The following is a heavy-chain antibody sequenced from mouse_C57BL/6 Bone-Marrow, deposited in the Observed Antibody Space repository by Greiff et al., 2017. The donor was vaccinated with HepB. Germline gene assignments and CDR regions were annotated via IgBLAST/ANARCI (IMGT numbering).Heavy chain of an antibody. V-gene: IGHV5-17*01. Sequence: VQLQQSGGGLVKPGGSLKLSCAASGFTFSDYGMHWVRQAPEKGLEWVAYISSGSSTIYYPDTVTGRFTISRDNAKNTLLLQMTSLRSEDTAMYYCARGDGDYVWYRDVWGRGTTVTVSS. J-gene: IGHJ1*03. CDR1: GFTFSDYG. CDR2: ISSGSSTI. CDR3: ARGDGDYVWYRDV. D-gene: IGHD2-13*01.